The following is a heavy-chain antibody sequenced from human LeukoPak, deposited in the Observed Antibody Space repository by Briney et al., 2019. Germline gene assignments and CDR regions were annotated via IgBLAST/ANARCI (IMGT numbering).Heavy chain of an antibody. CDR1: GVSISSSEW. D-gene: IGHD3-9*01. V-gene: IGHV4-4*02. J-gene: IGHJ4*02. Sequence: SGTLSLTCAVSGVSISSSEWWIWVRQPPRQGLEWIGEIHRDGRTRYNPSLKSRVTMSMDYSKNQFSLSVTSVTAADTAIYYCGKTDIYFNPIDYWGPGSLVTVSS. CDR2: IHRDGRT. CDR3: GKTDIYFNPIDY.